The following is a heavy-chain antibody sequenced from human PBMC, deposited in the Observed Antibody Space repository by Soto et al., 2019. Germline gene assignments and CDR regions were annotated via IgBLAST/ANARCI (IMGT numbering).Heavy chain of an antibody. V-gene: IGHV3-7*03. CDR1: GFTFSSYW. CDR3: ARGPPAWQQLGRAFDI. CDR2: IKQDGSEK. Sequence: GSLRLSCAASGFTFSSYWMSWVRQAPGKGLEWVANIKQDGSEKYYVDSVKGRFTISRDNAKNSLYLQMNSLRAEDTAVYYCARGPPAWQQLGRAFDIWGQGTMVTVSS. J-gene: IGHJ3*02. D-gene: IGHD6-13*01.